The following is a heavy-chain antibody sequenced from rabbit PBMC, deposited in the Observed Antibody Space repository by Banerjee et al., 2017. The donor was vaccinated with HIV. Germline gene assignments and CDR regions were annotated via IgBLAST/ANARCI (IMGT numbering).Heavy chain of an antibody. CDR1: GIDFSSYYY. V-gene: IGHV1S40*01. CDR3: ARSRGVSVYAYAANL. Sequence: QSLEESGGGLVKPGASLTLTCKASGIDFSSYYYMCWVRQAPGKGLEWIGCIYAGSSGSTYYASWAKGRFTISKTSSTTVTLQMTSLTAADTATYFCARSRGVSVYAYAANLWGPGTLVTVS. J-gene: IGHJ4*01. D-gene: IGHD6-1*01. CDR2: IYAGSSGST.